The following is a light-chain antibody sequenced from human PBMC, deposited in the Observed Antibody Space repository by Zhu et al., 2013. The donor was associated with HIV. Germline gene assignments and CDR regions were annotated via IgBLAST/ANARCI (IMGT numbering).Light chain of an antibody. Sequence: EIALTQSPATLSVSPGERATLSCRASQSVSGNLAWYQQKPGQAPRLLIYGASSRATGIPDRFSGSGSGTDFTLTISRLEPEDFAVYYCQQYGSSPMCSFGQGTKLEIK. CDR2: GAS. V-gene: IGKV3-20*01. CDR1: QSVSGN. CDR3: QQYGSSPMCS. J-gene: IGKJ2*04.